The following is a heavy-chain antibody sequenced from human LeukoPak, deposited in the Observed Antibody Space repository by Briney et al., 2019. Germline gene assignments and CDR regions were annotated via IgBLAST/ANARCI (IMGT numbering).Heavy chain of an antibody. J-gene: IGHJ4*02. CDR3: TKDFGYYYGSGSSYYFDY. Sequence: GGSLRLSCAASGFTFSSYAMNWVRQAPGKGLEWVAVISHDGSDKYYADSVKGRFTISRDNSKNTLYLQMNSLRAEDTAVYYCTKDFGYYYGSGSSYYFDYWGQGTLVTVSS. CDR2: ISHDGSDK. D-gene: IGHD3-10*01. CDR1: GFTFSSYA. V-gene: IGHV3-30*18.